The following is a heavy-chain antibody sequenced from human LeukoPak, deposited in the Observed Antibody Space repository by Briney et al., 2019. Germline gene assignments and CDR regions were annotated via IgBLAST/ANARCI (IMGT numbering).Heavy chain of an antibody. V-gene: IGHV4-59*01. J-gene: IGHJ4*02. Sequence: SETLSLTGTVSGGSISSYYWSWIRQPPGKGLEWIGYIYYSGSTNYNPSLKSRVTISVDTSKNQFSLKLSSVTAADTAVYYCARGEGSGSYYSYFDYWGQGTLVTVSS. CDR2: IYYSGST. D-gene: IGHD1-26*01. CDR1: GGSISSYY. CDR3: ARGEGSGSYYSYFDY.